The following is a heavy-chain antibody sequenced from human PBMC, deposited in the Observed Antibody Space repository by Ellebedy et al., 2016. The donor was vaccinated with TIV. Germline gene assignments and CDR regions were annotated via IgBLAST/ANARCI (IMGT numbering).Heavy chain of an antibody. V-gene: IGHV3-23*01. CDR3: AKDRTSLLYEKTYDY. D-gene: IGHD3-16*02. CDR2: ISGSGGST. J-gene: IGHJ4*02. CDR1: GFTFSSYA. Sequence: GESLKISXAASGFTFSSYAMSWVRQAPGKGLEWVSAISGSGGSTYYADSVKGRFTISRDNSKNTLYLQMNSLRAEDTAVYYCAKDRTSLLYEKTYDYWGQGTLVTVSS.